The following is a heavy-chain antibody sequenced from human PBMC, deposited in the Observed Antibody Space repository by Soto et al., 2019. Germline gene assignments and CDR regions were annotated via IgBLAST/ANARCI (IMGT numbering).Heavy chain of an antibody. CDR2: IIPICGTA. J-gene: IGHJ4*02. Sequence: QVQLVQSGAEVKKPGSSVKVSCKASGGTFSSYAISWVRQAPGQGLEWMGGIIPICGTANYAQKFQGRVTITAYESTSTAYMELSSLRAEDTAVYYCAGSVEDGYNWDYWGQGTLVIVSS. D-gene: IGHD5-12*01. CDR3: AGSVEDGYNWDY. CDR1: GGTFSSYA. V-gene: IGHV1-69*12.